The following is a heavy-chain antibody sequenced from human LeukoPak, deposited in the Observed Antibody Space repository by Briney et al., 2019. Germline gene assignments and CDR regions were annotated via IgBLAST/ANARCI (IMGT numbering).Heavy chain of an antibody. J-gene: IGHJ4*02. CDR2: IYTSGNT. Sequence: SQTLSLTCTVSGGSISSGSYYWSWIRQPAGKGLEWIGRIYTSGNTNCNPSLKSRVTVSIDTSKNQFYLKLTSVTAADTAVYYCAREDYNFLWGQGTLVTVSS. V-gene: IGHV4-61*02. CDR1: GGSISSGSYY. D-gene: IGHD3-3*01. CDR3: AREDYNFL.